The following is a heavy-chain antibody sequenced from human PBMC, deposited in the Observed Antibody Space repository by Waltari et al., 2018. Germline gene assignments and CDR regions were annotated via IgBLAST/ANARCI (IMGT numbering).Heavy chain of an antibody. Sequence: DVQLLESGGALVQPGGSLRPSCTASGSPFGNHWMGWVRQTPGKGLEYVATISPDGSGKKYVDSVKGRSTVSRDNAQNSFFLQMNSLRAEDTAVYYCGRFGSPGSFDSWGQGTLVTVSS. CDR2: ISPDGSGK. CDR3: GRFGSPGSFDS. V-gene: IGHV3-7*01. D-gene: IGHD3-10*01. CDR1: GSPFGNHW. J-gene: IGHJ5*02.